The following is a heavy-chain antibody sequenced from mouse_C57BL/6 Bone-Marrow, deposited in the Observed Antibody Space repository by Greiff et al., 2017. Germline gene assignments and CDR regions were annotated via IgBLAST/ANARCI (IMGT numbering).Heavy chain of an antibody. CDR2: IYPGSGRT. J-gene: IGHJ2*01. Sequence: QVQLQQPGAELVKPGASVKMSCKASGYTFTSYWITWVKQRPGQGLEWIGDIYPGSGRTTYNEKFKSKATLTVDTSSSTAYLQLSSLISEDSAVYYCARGDDGYYCDYWGQGTTLTVSS. CDR3: ARGDDGYYCDY. CDR1: GYTFTSYW. V-gene: IGHV1-55*01. D-gene: IGHD2-3*01.